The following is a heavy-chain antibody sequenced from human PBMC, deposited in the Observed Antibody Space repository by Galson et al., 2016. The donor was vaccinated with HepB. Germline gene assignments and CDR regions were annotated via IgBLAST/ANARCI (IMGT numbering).Heavy chain of an antibody. J-gene: IGHJ4*02. CDR1: GFTFSTYW. D-gene: IGHD2-2*01. V-gene: IGHV3-30*18. Sequence: SLRLSCAASGFTFSTYWMHWVRQAPGKGLEWVAMISSDGSDEYYADSVKGRFSISRDNSKDTLFLQMNSLRAEDTALYYCAKDAGSSVSYYYFDYWGQGTLVTVSS. CDR2: ISSDGSDE. CDR3: AKDAGSSVSYYYFDY.